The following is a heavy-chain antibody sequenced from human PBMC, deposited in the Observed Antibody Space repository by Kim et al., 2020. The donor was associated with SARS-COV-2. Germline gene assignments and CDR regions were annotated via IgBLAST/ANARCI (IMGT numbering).Heavy chain of an antibody. J-gene: IGHJ3*02. CDR1: GFTFSSYS. D-gene: IGHD2-21*02. CDR2: ISSSSSTI. V-gene: IGHV3-48*02. CDR3: ARDGKAGGDGLIDAFGI. Sequence: GGSLRLSCAASGFTFSSYSMNWVRPAPGKGLEWVSYISSSSSTIYYADSVMGRFTISRDNAKNSLYLQMNSLRDEDTAVYYCARDGKAGGDGLIDAFGIWGQGTMVTVSS.